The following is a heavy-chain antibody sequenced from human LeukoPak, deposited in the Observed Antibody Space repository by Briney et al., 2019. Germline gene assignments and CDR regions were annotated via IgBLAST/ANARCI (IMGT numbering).Heavy chain of an antibody. CDR2: ISGSGGST. V-gene: IGHV3-23*01. Sequence: GSLRLSCAASGFTFSSYWMSWVRQAPGKGLEWVSHISGSGGSTKYSGSVKGRFTISRDNSKNTLYLQINSLRADDTAVYYCAKDQDPHSYGSGSYAPFDYWGQGTLVTVSS. CDR1: GFTFSSYW. CDR3: AKDQDPHSYGSGSYAPFDY. J-gene: IGHJ4*02. D-gene: IGHD3-10*01.